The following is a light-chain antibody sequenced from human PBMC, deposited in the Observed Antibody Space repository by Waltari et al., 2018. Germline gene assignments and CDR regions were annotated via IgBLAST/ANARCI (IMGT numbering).Light chain of an antibody. Sequence: IQLTQSPSSLSADVGDRLTISCRASQGIGRDLAWYQQKPGKAPNLLSYTATTLQSGVPSRCSGSGSGTDFTLTISSLQPEDFATYYCLQLSDDPRTFGQGTKVEIK. CDR1: QGIGRD. J-gene: IGKJ1*01. CDR3: LQLSDDPRT. V-gene: IGKV1-9*01. CDR2: TAT.